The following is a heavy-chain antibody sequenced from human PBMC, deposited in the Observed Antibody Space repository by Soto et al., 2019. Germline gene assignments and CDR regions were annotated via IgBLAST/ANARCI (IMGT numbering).Heavy chain of an antibody. CDR2: ISSSSSTI. J-gene: IGHJ4*02. D-gene: IGHD5-12*01. CDR1: GFTFSSYS. CDR3: AIAVDSFLRRYFDY. V-gene: IGHV3-48*02. Sequence: GGSLRLSCAASGFTFSSYSMNWVRQAPGKGLEWVSYISSSSSTIYYADSVKGRFTISRDNAKNSLYLQMNSLRDEDTAVYYCAIAVDSFLRRYFDYWGQGTLVTVSS.